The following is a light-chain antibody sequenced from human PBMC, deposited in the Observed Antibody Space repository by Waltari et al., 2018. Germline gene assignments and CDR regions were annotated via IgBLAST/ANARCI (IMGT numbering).Light chain of an antibody. Sequence: DFPMTQSPSSLSASVGDTVTITCQATQAIDNNLNWYQQKPGKAPKLLIYRASSLENGIPSRFSGSASGTDFTLTISSLQPEDFATYYCQQGFTYPLTFGGGTKVEI. CDR3: QQGFTYPLT. CDR2: RAS. J-gene: IGKJ4*01. V-gene: IGKV1-33*01. CDR1: QAIDNN.